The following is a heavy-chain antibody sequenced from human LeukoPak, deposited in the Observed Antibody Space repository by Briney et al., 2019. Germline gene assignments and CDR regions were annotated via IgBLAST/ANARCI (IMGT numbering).Heavy chain of an antibody. CDR3: ARNMVRGVIIDC. V-gene: IGHV4-59*08. J-gene: IGHJ4*02. CDR1: GGSISSYY. Sequence: PSETLSLTCTVSGGSISSYYWSWIRQPPGKGLEWIGYIYYSGSTNYNPSLKSRVTISVDTSKNQFSLKLSSVTAADTAVYYCARNMVRGVIIDCWGQGTLVTVSS. D-gene: IGHD3-10*01. CDR2: IYYSGST.